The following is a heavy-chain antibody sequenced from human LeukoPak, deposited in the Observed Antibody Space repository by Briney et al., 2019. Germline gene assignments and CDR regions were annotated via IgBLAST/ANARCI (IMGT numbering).Heavy chain of an antibody. D-gene: IGHD2/OR15-2a*01. V-gene: IGHV3-74*01. Sequence: PGGSLRLSCAASGFTFSSYWMHWVRQAPGKGLVWVSRINSDGSSTSSADSMKGRFTISRDNAKNTLFLQMNSLRAEDTAVYYCAREFRCNLLLDLWGQGGQVNLSS. CDR1: GFTFSSYW. CDR2: INSDGSST. CDR3: AREFRCNLLLDL. J-gene: IGHJ4*02.